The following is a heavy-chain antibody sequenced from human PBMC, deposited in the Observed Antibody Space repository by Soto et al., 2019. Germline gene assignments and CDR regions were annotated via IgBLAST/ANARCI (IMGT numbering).Heavy chain of an antibody. CDR3: AAGEASSRNLAPYYLDF. CDR2: IHYSGTT. Sequence: PSETLSLTCTVSGGSMRNYFWTWIRQPPGKGLEWIGYIHYSGTTSFFPSYNPSLMSRVTISEDTSKNQFSPKLLSVTTADTAVYFCAAGEASSRNLAPYYLDFWGQGTLVTVSS. CDR1: GGSMRNYF. V-gene: IGHV4-59*01. J-gene: IGHJ4*02. D-gene: IGHD6-13*01.